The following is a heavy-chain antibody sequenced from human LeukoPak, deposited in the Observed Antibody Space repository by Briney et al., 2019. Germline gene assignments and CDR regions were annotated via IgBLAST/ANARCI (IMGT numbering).Heavy chain of an antibody. CDR3: ARPYGSGPLG. CDR1: GGSFSGYY. V-gene: IGHV4-34*01. Sequence: SETLSLTCAVYGGSFSGYYWSWIRQPPGKGLEWIGEINHSGSTNYNPSLKSRVTISVDTSKNQFSLKLSSVTAADTAVYYCARPYGSGPLGWGQGTLVTVSS. CDR2: INHSGST. J-gene: IGHJ4*02. D-gene: IGHD3-10*01.